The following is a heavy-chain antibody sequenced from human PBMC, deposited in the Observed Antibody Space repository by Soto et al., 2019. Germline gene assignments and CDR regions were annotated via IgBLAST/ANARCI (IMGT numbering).Heavy chain of an antibody. CDR1: GGTFSSHA. CDR3: ARVERVLRYFDWSQDHYYYGMDV. V-gene: IGHV1-69*13. J-gene: IGHJ6*02. D-gene: IGHD3-9*01. Sequence: SVKVSCKASGGTFSSHAISWVRQAPGQGLEWMGGIIPIFGTANYAQKFQGRVTITADESTSTAYMELSSLRSEDTAVYYCARVERVLRYFDWSQDHYYYGMDVWGQGTTVTVSS. CDR2: IIPIFGTA.